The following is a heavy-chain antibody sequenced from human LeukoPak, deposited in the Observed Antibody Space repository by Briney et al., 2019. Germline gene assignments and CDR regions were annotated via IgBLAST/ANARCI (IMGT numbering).Heavy chain of an antibody. V-gene: IGHV1-69*05. J-gene: IGHJ6*03. CDR1: GGTFSSYA. CDR3: ARGVRMVRGVKEPSPYYYYYMDV. D-gene: IGHD3-10*01. Sequence: GASVKVSCKASGGTFSSYAISWVRQAPGQGLEWMGGIIPIFGTANYAQKFQGRVTITTDESTSTAYMELSSLRSEDTAVYYCARGVRMVRGVKEPSPYYYYYMDVWGKGTTVTVSS. CDR2: IIPIFGTA.